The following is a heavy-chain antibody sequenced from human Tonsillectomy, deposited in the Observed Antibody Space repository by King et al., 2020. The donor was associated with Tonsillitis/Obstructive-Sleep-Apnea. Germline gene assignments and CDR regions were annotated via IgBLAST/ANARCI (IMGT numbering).Heavy chain of an antibody. CDR1: GFTVSSNY. CDR2: IYSGGST. J-gene: IGHJ6*03. V-gene: IGHV3-66*01. Sequence: VQLVESGGGLVQPGGSLRLSCAASGFTVSSNYMSWVRQAPGKGLEWVSVIYSGGSTYYADSVKGRFTISRDNSKNTLYLQMNSLRAEDTAVYYCVRDGKRIGYCSSTSCYAGHYYYYYMDVWGKGTTVTVSS. D-gene: IGHD2-2*01. CDR3: VRDGKRIGYCSSTSCYAGHYYYYYMDV.